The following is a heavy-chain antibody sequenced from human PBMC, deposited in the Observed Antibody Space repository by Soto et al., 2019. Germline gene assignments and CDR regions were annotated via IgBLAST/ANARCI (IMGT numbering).Heavy chain of an antibody. CDR2: ISGSGGST. CDR3: AKDRTVEPAGAFDS. Sequence: XESLSLSFAASGFTFSSYAMSWVRQAPGKGLEWVSAISGSGGSTYYADSVKGRFTISRDNSKNTLYLQMNSLRAEDTAVYYCAKDRTVEPAGAFDSWGQGTLVTVSS. J-gene: IGHJ4*02. D-gene: IGHD2-2*01. V-gene: IGHV3-23*01. CDR1: GFTFSSYA.